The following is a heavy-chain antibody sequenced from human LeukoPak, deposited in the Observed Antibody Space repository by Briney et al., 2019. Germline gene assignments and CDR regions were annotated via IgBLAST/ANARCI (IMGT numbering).Heavy chain of an antibody. Sequence: SETLSLTCTVSGGSISTSSYYWGWVRQPPGKGPEWIGNIFYSGSTYYNPSLKSRVTISVDTSKNQFSLKLSSVTAADTAVCYCARADYSSTWSHDYYYMDVWGKGTTVTVSS. CDR2: IFYSGST. D-gene: IGHD6-13*01. J-gene: IGHJ6*03. V-gene: IGHV4-39*07. CDR1: GGSISTSSYY. CDR3: ARADYSSTWSHDYYYMDV.